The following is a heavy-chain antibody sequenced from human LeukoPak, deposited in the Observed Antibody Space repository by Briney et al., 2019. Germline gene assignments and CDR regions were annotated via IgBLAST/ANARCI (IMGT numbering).Heavy chain of an antibody. Sequence: GGSLRLSCVVSGFPFSGSWMTWVRQVPGKGLEWVANMKDDYTEKFYLDSVRGRFTISRDNAKNSLFLQMDSLRVEDTAVYYCATVAPRWLIYNWGQGTLVTVSS. CDR1: GFPFSGSW. V-gene: IGHV3-7*03. J-gene: IGHJ4*02. D-gene: IGHD3-3*01. CDR2: MKDDYTEK. CDR3: ATVAPRWLIYN.